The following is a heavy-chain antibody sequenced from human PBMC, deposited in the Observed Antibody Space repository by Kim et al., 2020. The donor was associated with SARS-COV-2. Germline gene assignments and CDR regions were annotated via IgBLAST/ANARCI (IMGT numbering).Heavy chain of an antibody. J-gene: IGHJ4*02. D-gene: IGHD5-12*01. CDR1: GGSISSGGYY. CDR3: ARVGGWLRPYYFDY. Sequence: SETLSLTCTVSGGSISSGGYYWSWIRQHPGKGLEWIGYIYYSGSTYYNPSLKSRVTISVDTSKNQFSLKLSSVTAADTAVYYCARVGGWLRPYYFDYWGQGTLVTVSS. CDR2: IYYSGST. V-gene: IGHV4-31*03.